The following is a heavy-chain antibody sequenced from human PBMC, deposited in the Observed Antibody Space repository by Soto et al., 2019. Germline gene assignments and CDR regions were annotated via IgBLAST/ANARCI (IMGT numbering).Heavy chain of an antibody. D-gene: IGHD3-22*01. CDR1: GGTFSSYA. CDR3: TTYYYDSSGYYGAFDI. CDR2: IIPIFGTA. J-gene: IGHJ3*02. Sequence: SVKFSCKASGGTFSSYAISWVRQAPGQGLEWMGGIIPIFGTANYAQKFQGRVTITADESTSTAYMELSSLRSEDTAVYYCTTYYYDSSGYYGAFDIWGQGTMVTVSS. V-gene: IGHV1-69*13.